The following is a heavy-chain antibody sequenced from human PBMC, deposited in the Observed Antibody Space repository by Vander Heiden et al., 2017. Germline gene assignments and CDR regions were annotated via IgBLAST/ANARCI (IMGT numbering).Heavy chain of an antibody. CDR1: GFTVINNY. J-gene: IGHJ4*02. V-gene: IGHV3-53*01. Sequence: EVQLVESGGGLIQPGGSLRLSCPASGFTVINNYMSWVRQAPGKGLECVSVIYSDGDTYYADSVRGRFTISRDNSKNTLYLQMNRLRAEDTAVYYCTGATAGYCSGGICSYDTDYWGQGTLVTVSS. CDR3: TGATAGYCSGGICSYDTDY. CDR2: IYSDGDT. D-gene: IGHD2-15*01.